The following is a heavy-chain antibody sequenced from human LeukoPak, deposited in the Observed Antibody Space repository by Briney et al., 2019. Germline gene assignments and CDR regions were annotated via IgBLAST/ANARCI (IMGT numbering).Heavy chain of an antibody. CDR3: ARGLVVPAAIFAFDI. J-gene: IGHJ3*02. V-gene: IGHV4-31*03. D-gene: IGHD2-2*01. CDR2: IYYSGST. CDR1: GGSISSGGYY. Sequence: PSETPSLTCTVSGGSISSGGYYWSWIRQHPGKGLEWIGYIYYSGSTYYNPSLKSRVTISVDTSKNQFSLKLSSVTAAGTAVYYCARGLVVPAAIFAFDIWGQGTMVTVSS.